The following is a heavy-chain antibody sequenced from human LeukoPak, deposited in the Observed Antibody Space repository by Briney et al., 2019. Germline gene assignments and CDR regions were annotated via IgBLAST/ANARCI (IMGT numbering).Heavy chain of an antibody. J-gene: IGHJ4*02. Sequence: SVKVSCKASGGTSSSYAISWVRQAPGQGLEWMGGIIPILGIANYAQKFQGRVTITADESTSTAYMELSSLRSEDTAVYYCARSRYGDYAEGYDYWGQGTLVTVSS. CDR3: ARSRYGDYAEGYDY. V-gene: IGHV1-69*10. D-gene: IGHD4-17*01. CDR1: GGTSSSYA. CDR2: IIPILGIA.